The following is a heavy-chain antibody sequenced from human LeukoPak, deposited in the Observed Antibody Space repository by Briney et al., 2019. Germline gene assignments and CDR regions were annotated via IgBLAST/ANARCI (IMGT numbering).Heavy chain of an antibody. V-gene: IGHV3-23*01. CDR1: GGSVSSGSYY. CDR3: AKAGNYDSSGYYYVPLKN. Sequence: ETLSLTCTVSGGSVSSGSYYWSWIRQPPGKGLEWVSAISGSGGSTYYADSVKGRFTISRDNSKNTLYLQMNSLRAEDTAVYYCAKAGNYDSSGYYYVPLKNWGQGTLVTVSS. CDR2: ISGSGGST. J-gene: IGHJ4*02. D-gene: IGHD3-22*01.